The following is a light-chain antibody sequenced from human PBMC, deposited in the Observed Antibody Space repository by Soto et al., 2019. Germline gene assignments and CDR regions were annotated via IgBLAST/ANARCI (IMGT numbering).Light chain of an antibody. J-gene: IGLJ2*01. Sequence: QSALTQPASVSGSPGQSITISCTGTSRDVGGYNYDSWYQQHPGKAPKLMIYEVSNRPSGVSNRFSGSKSGNTASLTISGLQAEDESDYYCSSYTTSSTVVFGGGTKVTVL. V-gene: IGLV2-14*01. CDR2: EVS. CDR1: SRDVGGYNY. CDR3: SSYTTSSTVV.